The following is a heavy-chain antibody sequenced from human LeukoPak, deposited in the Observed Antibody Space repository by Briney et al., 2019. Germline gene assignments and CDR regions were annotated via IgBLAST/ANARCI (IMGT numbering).Heavy chain of an antibody. CDR3: ARDNLAPSGVKYFHL. CDR2: ISYEGSHR. J-gene: IGHJ1*01. V-gene: IGHV3-30*04. D-gene: IGHD3-16*02. CDR1: GFTFSTYT. Sequence: GGSLRLSCAASGFTFSTYTIHWVRQAPGKGLEWVAVISYEGSHRYYADSVKGRFTVSRDNSKNTLFLQMNSLRSEDTALYYCARDNLAPSGVKYFHLWGPGTLVTVSS.